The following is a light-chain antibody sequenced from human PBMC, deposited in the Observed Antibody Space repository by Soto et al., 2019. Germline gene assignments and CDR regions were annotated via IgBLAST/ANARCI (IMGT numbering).Light chain of an antibody. CDR3: QQYSSLPHT. Sequence: ESVLTQSPGTLSLSPGERVTLSCRATQSVTNNYFAWYQQKPGQSPRLLIYGVSSRATDIPDRFSGSGSGTDFTLTISRLEPEDVVVYYCQQYSSLPHTFGQGTKLEVK. CDR2: GVS. CDR1: QSVTNNY. J-gene: IGKJ2*01. V-gene: IGKV3-20*01.